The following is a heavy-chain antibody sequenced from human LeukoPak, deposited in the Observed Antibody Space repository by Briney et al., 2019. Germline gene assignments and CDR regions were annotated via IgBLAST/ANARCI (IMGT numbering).Heavy chain of an antibody. CDR3: AKESPHFDY. CDR2: ISGSGGTT. J-gene: IGHJ4*02. V-gene: IGHV3-23*01. CDR1: GFTFSSYA. Sequence: GGSLRLSCAASGFTFSSYAMSWVRQAPGKGLEWVSTISGSGGTTYYVDSVKGRFTISRDNSKNTLYLQTNSLRAEDTAIYYCAKESPHFDYWGQGTLVTVSS.